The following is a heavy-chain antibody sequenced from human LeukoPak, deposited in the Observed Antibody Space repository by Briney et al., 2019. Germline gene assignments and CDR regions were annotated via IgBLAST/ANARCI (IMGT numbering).Heavy chain of an antibody. Sequence: ASVKVSCTASGYSFTKYGISWVRQAPGQGLEWMGWITSYNGNTNYAQKFQGRLTMTIDTSTTTAYMELRSLRSDDTAVYYCAREGTGETAFDYWGQGTLVTVSS. J-gene: IGHJ4*02. CDR1: GYSFTKYG. V-gene: IGHV1-18*01. CDR3: AREGTGETAFDY. D-gene: IGHD1-1*01. CDR2: ITSYNGNT.